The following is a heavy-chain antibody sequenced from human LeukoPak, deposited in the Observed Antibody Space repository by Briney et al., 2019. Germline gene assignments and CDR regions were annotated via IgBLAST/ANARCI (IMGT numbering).Heavy chain of an antibody. D-gene: IGHD2/OR15-2a*01. CDR1: GGSISSYY. V-gene: IGHV4-59*01. CDR2: IYSSGST. CDR3: PRGATTFDY. Sequence: SETLSLTCTVSGGSISSYYWSWIRQPPGKGLEWIGYIYSSGSTIYNPSHNSRVTISVDTSKNQFSLKLSSVTAADTAVYYCPRGATTFDYWGQGTLVTVSS. J-gene: IGHJ4*02.